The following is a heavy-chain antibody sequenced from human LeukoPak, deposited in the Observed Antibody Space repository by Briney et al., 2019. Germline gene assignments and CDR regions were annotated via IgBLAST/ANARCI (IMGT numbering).Heavy chain of an antibody. V-gene: IGHV3-23*01. CDR1: GFTFTSSA. D-gene: IGHD2-15*01. CDR3: AIGSADVRPYYFDY. CDR2: ISGSGGST. Sequence: PGGSLRLSCAASGFTFTSSAMSWVRQAPGKGREWVSAISGSGGSTYYADSVKGRFTISRDNSKNTLDLQMNSLRAEDKGVYYCAIGSADVRPYYFDYWGQGTLVTVSS. J-gene: IGHJ4*02.